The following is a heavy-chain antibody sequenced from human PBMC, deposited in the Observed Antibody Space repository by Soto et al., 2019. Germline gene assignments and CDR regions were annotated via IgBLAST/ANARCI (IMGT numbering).Heavy chain of an antibody. J-gene: IGHJ4*02. Sequence: EVQLLESGGGLVQPGGSLRLSCAASGFTFSSYAMSWVRQAPGKGLEWVSAISGSGGSTYYADSVKGRFTIARDNSKNTLYLQMHSLRAEDTAVYYCEKGFGSGSGGFRLFDYWGQGTLVTVSS. D-gene: IGHD6-19*01. CDR1: GFTFSSYA. V-gene: IGHV3-23*01. CDR3: EKGFGSGSGGFRLFDY. CDR2: ISGSGGST.